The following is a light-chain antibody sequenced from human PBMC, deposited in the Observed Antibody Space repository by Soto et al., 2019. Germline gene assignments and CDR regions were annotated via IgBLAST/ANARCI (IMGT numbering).Light chain of an antibody. V-gene: IGKV3-11*01. CDR3: QQRSNLPPT. CDR1: QSISSN. Sequence: ESVLTQSPATLSLSPGERGTLSWRASQSISSNFLAWYQQKPGQAPRLLIYDASNRATGIPARFSGSGSGTDFTLTISSLEPEDFAIYYCQQRSNLPPTFGQGTRLEIK. J-gene: IGKJ5*01. CDR2: DAS.